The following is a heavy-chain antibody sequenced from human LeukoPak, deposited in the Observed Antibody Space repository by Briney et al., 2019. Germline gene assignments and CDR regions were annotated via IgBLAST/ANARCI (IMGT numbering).Heavy chain of an antibody. Sequence: SVKVSCKASGGTFSSYAISWVRQAPGQGLEWMGRIIPILGIANYAQKFQGRVTITADKSTSTAYMELSSLRFEDTAVYYCATSQLWFGEFPYGMDVWGQGTTVTVSS. CDR1: GGTFSSYA. D-gene: IGHD3-10*01. V-gene: IGHV1-69*04. J-gene: IGHJ6*02. CDR3: ATSQLWFGEFPYGMDV. CDR2: IIPILGIA.